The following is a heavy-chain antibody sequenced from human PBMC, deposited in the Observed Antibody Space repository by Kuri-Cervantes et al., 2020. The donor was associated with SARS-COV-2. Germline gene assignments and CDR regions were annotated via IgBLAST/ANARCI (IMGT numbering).Heavy chain of an antibody. CDR1: GGSISSYY. J-gene: IGHJ6*02. CDR3: ARGPVAARPYYYYGMDV. Sequence: SETLSLTCTVSGGSISSYYWSWTRQPPGKGLEWIGYIYYSGSTNYNPSLKSRVTISVDTSKNQFSLKLSSVTAADTAVYYCARGPVAARPYYYYGMDVWGQGTTVTVSS. D-gene: IGHD6-6*01. V-gene: IGHV4-59*01. CDR2: IYYSGST.